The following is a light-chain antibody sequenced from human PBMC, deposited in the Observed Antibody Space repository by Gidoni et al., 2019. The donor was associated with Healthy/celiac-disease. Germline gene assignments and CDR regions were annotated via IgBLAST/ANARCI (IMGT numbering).Light chain of an antibody. CDR3: QAWDSSTAQNVV. V-gene: IGLV3-1*01. J-gene: IGLJ2*01. CDR1: KLGDKY. Sequence: YELTQPPSVSVSPGQTASITCSGDKLGDKYACWYQQKPGQSPVLVIYQDSKRPSGIPARFSGSNSGNTATLTISGTQAMDEADYYCQAWDSSTAQNVVFGGGTKLTVL. CDR2: QDS.